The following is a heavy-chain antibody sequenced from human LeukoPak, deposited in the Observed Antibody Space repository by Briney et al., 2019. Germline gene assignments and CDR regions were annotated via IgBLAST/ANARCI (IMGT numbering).Heavy chain of an antibody. CDR2: IKNDGSET. D-gene: IGHD1-26*01. V-gene: IGHV3-7*03. CDR1: GFNFRDHW. CDR3: AKARVGANYYFDY. J-gene: IGHJ4*02. Sequence: GGSLRLSCAVSGFNFRDHWMDWVRQAPGKGLQWVGHIKNDGSETYYLDSLKGRFSISRDNTNNALYLQMNSLRVEDTAVYYCAKARVGANYYFDYWGQGTLVTVSS.